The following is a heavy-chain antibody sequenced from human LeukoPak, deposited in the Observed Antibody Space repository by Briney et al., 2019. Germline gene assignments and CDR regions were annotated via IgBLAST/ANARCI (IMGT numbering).Heavy chain of an antibody. V-gene: IGHV3-21*01. J-gene: IGHJ5*02. D-gene: IGHD1-26*01. CDR1: GFTFSSYS. CDR3: ARDLVGATFSTWFDP. CDR2: ISSSSSYI. Sequence: GGSLRLSCAASGFTFSSYSMNWVRQAPGKGLEWVSSISSSSSYIYYADSVKGRFTISRDNAKNSLYLQMNSLRAEDTAVYYCARDLVGATFSTWFDPWGQGTLVTVSS.